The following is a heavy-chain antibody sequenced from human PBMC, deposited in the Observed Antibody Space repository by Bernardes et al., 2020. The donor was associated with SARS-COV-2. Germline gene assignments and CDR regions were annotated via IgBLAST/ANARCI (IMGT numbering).Heavy chain of an antibody. J-gene: IGHJ6*02. CDR1: GGSITNPNW. Sequence: SEPLSLTCTVSGGSITNPNWWSCVLQPPGKGLEWIGESYHSGSTNYNPSLKSRVTISVDKSKNQFSLKLNSVTAADTAVYFCASLLVRPYYYYAMDVWGQGTTVTVSS. CDR3: ASLLVRPYYYYAMDV. D-gene: IGHD6-6*01. V-gene: IGHV4-4*02. CDR2: SYHSGST.